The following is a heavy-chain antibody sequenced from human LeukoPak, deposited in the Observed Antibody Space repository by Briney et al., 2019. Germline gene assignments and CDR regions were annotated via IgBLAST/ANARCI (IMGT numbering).Heavy chain of an antibody. V-gene: IGHV3-48*01. Sequence: QPGGSLRLSCAASGFTFSSYSMNWVRQAPGKGLEWVSYIGAAGSTIYHADSVKGRFTISRDNAKNSLFLQMNSLRAGDTAVYYCARDSSTYAGPPDYWGQGTLVTVSS. D-gene: IGHD2-2*01. J-gene: IGHJ4*02. CDR1: GFTFSSYS. CDR3: ARDSSTYAGPPDY. CDR2: IGAAGSTI.